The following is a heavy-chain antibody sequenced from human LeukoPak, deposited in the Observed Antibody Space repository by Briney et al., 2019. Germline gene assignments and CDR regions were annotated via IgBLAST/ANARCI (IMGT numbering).Heavy chain of an antibody. CDR1: GFTFSSCG. CDR2: ISASGYNT. D-gene: IGHD3-10*01. J-gene: IGHJ6*03. Sequence: GGSLRLSCAASGFTFSSCGMSWVRQAPGKGLEWVSTISASGYNTYYADSVQGRFTISRDNAKNSLYLQMNSLRAEDTAVYYCARAGGYYGSGSYSNYMDVWGKGTTVTVSS. V-gene: IGHV3-21*01. CDR3: ARAGGYYGSGSYSNYMDV.